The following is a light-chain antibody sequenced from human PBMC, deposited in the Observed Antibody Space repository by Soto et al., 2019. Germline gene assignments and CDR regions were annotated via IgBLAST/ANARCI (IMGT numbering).Light chain of an antibody. CDR3: QQYGSSGT. V-gene: IGKV3-20*01. J-gene: IGKJ1*01. Sequence: IVLTQSPATLSVSPGERVTLSCRAKQNISTNSGWYQQTRGQAPRLLIYGTTSGAISIPTSSSSGAARTDFTLTISRLDPDDFAVYCWQQYGSSGTFGQGTKVDIK. CDR1: QNISTN. CDR2: GTT.